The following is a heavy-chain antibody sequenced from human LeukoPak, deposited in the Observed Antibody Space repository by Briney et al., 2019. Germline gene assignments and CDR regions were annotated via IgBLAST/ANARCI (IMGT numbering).Heavy chain of an antibody. CDR3: ARVDQESGYSSSSVPHFDY. CDR1: GGSISSSSYY. V-gene: IGHV4-39*01. J-gene: IGHJ4*02. D-gene: IGHD6-6*01. CDR2: IYYSGST. Sequence: SKTLSLTCTVSGGSISSSSYYWGWIRQPPGKGLEWIGSIYYSGSTYYNPSLKSRVTISVDTSKNQFSLKLSSVTAADTAVYYCARVDQESGYSSSSVPHFDYWGQGTLVTVSS.